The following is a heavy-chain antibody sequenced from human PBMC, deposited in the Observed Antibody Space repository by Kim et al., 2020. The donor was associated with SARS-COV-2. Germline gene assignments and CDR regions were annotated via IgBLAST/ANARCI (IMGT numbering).Heavy chain of an antibody. Sequence: ANYAQKFQGRVTITADKSTSTAYMELSSLRSEDTAVYYCAGYRYSSSIHYWGQGTLVTVSS. J-gene: IGHJ4*02. CDR3: AGYRYSSSIHY. CDR2: A. D-gene: IGHD6-6*01. V-gene: IGHV1-69*02.